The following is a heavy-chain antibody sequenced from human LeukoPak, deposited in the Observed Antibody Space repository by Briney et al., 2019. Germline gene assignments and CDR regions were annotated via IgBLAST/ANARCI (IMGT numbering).Heavy chain of an antibody. D-gene: IGHD1-26*01. J-gene: IGHJ4*02. CDR1: GLTVSTNY. Sequence: PGGSLRLSCAASGLTVSTNYMSWVRQAPGKGLAWVLLIYSGGITYYADSVKGRFTISGDNSKNTIYLQMNSLRAEDTAVYYCARLVSGSYSPSPYYFDYWGQRTLVTASS. V-gene: IGHV3-53*01. CDR2: IYSGGIT. CDR3: ARLVSGSYSPSPYYFDY.